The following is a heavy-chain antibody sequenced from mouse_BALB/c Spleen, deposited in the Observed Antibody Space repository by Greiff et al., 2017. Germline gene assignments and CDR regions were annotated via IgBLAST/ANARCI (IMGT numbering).Heavy chain of an antibody. D-gene: IGHD1-2*01. CDR1: GFTFSNYW. CDR2: IRLKSNNYAT. Sequence: EVQLQESGGGLVQPGGSMKLSCVASGFTFSNYWMNWVRQSPEKGLEWVAEIRLKSNNYATHYAESVKGRFTISRDDSKSSVYLQMNNLRAEDTGIYYCTRSITTANYAMDYWGQGTSVTVSS. CDR3: TRSITTANYAMDY. J-gene: IGHJ4*01. V-gene: IGHV6-6*02.